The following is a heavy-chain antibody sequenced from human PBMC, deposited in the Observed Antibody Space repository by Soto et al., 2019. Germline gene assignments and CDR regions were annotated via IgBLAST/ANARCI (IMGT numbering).Heavy chain of an antibody. V-gene: IGHV1-8*01. D-gene: IGHD3-22*01. CDR1: GYTFTSYD. CDR3: ARVGYYYDSSGYYLSFDY. CDR2: MNPNSGNT. J-gene: IGHJ4*02. Sequence: TSVKVSCKASGYTFTSYDINWVRQATGQGLEWMGWMNPNSGNTGYAQKFQGRVTMTRNTSISTAYMELSSLRSEDTAVYYCARVGYYYDSSGYYLSFDYWGQGSLVTVSS.